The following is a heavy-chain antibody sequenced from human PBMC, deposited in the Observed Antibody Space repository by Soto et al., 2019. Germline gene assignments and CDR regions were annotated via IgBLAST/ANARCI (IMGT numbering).Heavy chain of an antibody. CDR2: IYYSGST. V-gene: IGHV4-31*03. Sequence: QVQLQESGPGLVKPSQTLYLSCTVCGASMSSGGYYWTWIRQSPGKGLEWIGYIYYSGSTYYNPSLESRVAISLDTSRSQFSLTLHSVTAADTAIYYCARDRHNNFFDPWGQGTLVTVSS. J-gene: IGHJ5*02. CDR3: ARDRHNNFFDP. CDR1: GASMSSGGYY. D-gene: IGHD6-6*01.